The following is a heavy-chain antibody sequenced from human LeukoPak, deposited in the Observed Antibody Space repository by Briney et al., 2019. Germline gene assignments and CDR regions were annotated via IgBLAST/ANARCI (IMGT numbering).Heavy chain of an antibody. D-gene: IGHD3-10*01. Sequence: GGSLRLSYAASGFTFSSYAMSWVRRAPGKGLEWGSGISGSGGSTYYADSVKGRFTISRDNSKNTLYLQMNSLRAEDTAVYYCAKEGGITMVRGVIRSFWFDPWGQGTLVTVSS. CDR2: ISGSGGST. V-gene: IGHV3-23*01. J-gene: IGHJ5*02. CDR1: GFTFSSYA. CDR3: AKEGGITMVRGVIRSFWFDP.